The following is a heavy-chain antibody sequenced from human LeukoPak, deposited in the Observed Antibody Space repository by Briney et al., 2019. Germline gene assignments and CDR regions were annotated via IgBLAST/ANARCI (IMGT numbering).Heavy chain of an antibody. CDR1: GFTFSSYS. D-gene: IGHD2-21*02. V-gene: IGHV3-21*01. CDR2: ISSSSSYI. J-gene: IGHJ3*02. CDR3: ARDDVTAIGLVQYDAFDI. Sequence: GGSLRLSCAASGFTFSSYSMNRVRQAPGKGLEWVSSISSSSSYIYYADSVKGRFTISRDNAKNSLYLQMNSLRAEDTAVYYCARDDVTAIGLVQYDAFDIWGQGTMVTVSS.